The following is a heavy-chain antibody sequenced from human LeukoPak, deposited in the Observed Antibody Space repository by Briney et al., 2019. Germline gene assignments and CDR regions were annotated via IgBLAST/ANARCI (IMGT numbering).Heavy chain of an antibody. CDR3: VKDKAYSSSWGYFDY. D-gene: IGHD6-13*01. V-gene: IGHV3-23*01. CDR1: GFSFSNYA. Sequence: PGGSLRLSCAASGFSFSNYAMNWVRQAPGKGLEWVSCIGGSGDSTYYSDSVRGRFTISRDNSKNTLYLQMNSLRAEDTAIYYCVKDKAYSSSWGYFDYWVQGTLATVSS. CDR2: IGGSGDST. J-gene: IGHJ4*02.